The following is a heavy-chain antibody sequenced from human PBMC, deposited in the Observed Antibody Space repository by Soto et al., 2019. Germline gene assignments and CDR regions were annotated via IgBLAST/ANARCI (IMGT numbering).Heavy chain of an antibody. Sequence: QITLKESGPTLVKPTQTLTLTCTFSGFSLSTSGVGVGWIRQPPGKALEWLALIYWDDDKRYSPSLKSRLTITKDTSKNQVVLTMTNMDPVDTDTYYCAHVMTTVTTARPYYFDYWGQGTLVTVSS. J-gene: IGHJ4*02. CDR2: IYWDDDK. V-gene: IGHV2-5*02. CDR3: AHVMTTVTTARPYYFDY. D-gene: IGHD4-17*01. CDR1: GFSLSTSGVG.